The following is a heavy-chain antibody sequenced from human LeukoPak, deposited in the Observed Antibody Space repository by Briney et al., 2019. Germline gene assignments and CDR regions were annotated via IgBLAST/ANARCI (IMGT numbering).Heavy chain of an antibody. D-gene: IGHD3-22*01. Sequence: SETLSLTCTVSGGSISNYYWNWIRQPPGKGLEWIGYIYYSGTTNYNPSLKSRVSMSVDTSKNQFSLKLSSVTAADTAVYYCARDNWGTMIEGSWFDPWGQGTLVTVSS. CDR1: GGSISNYY. CDR3: ARDNWGTMIEGSWFDP. J-gene: IGHJ5*02. V-gene: IGHV4-59*01. CDR2: IYYSGTT.